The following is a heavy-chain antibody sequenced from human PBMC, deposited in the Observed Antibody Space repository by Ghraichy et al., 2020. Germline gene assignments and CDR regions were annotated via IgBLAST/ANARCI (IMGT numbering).Heavy chain of an antibody. CDR1: GGSISSSNW. CDR3: AREKDTAMGYDLRAFDI. Sequence: SETLSLTCAVSGGSISSSNWWSWVRQPPGKGLEWIGEIYHSGSTNYNPSLKSRVTISVDKSKNQFSLKLSSVTAADTAVYYCAREKDTAMGYDLRAFDIWGQGTMVTVSS. D-gene: IGHD5-18*01. CDR2: IYHSGST. J-gene: IGHJ3*02. V-gene: IGHV4-4*02.